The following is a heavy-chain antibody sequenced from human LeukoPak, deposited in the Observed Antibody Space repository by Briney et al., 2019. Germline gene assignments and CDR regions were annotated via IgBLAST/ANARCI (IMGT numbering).Heavy chain of an antibody. CDR2: IHHSGNT. Sequence: TSQTLSLTCTVSGGSISSSYWSWIRQSPGKGLEWVGYIHHSGNTNSNPPLKSRVTISVDTPKNQFSLKLSSVTAADTAVYYCVRWQYCGGNCYFSAFDIWGQGTMVTVSS. CDR3: VRWQYCGGNCYFSAFDI. D-gene: IGHD2-21*01. V-gene: IGHV4-59*01. CDR1: GGSISSSY. J-gene: IGHJ3*02.